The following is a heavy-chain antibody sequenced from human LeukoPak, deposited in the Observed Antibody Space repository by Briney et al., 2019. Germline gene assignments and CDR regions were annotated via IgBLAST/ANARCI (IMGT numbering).Heavy chain of an antibody. V-gene: IGHV4-59*01. CDR1: GGSISSYY. J-gene: IGHJ2*01. Sequence: PSETLSLTCTVSGGSISSYYWSWIRQPPGKGLGWIGYIYYSGSTNYNPSLKSRVTISVDTSKNQFSLKLSSVTAADTAVYYCAGGGGPWYFDLWGRGTLVTVSS. CDR3: AGGGGPWYFDL. CDR2: IYYSGST.